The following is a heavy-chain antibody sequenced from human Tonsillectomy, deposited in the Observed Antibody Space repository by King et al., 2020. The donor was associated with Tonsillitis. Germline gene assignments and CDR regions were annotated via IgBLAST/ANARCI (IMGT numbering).Heavy chain of an antibody. CDR3: ARARFGYYMDV. D-gene: IGHD3-10*01. V-gene: IGHV4-59*01. CDR1: GGSISSYY. J-gene: IGHJ6*03. CDR2: ISYSRST. Sequence: QLQESGPGLVKPSETLSLTCTVAGGSISSYYWSWIRQPPGKGLEWIGYISYSRSTKYNPSLKSRVTISVDTSKNQCSLKLSSVTAADTAVYYCARARFGYYMDVWGKGTTVTVAS.